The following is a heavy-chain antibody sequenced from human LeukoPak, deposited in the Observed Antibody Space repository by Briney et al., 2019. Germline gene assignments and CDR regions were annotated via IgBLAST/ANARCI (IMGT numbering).Heavy chain of an antibody. CDR3: ARGSVVVPAAIEFRGGYGYYFDY. J-gene: IGHJ4*02. Sequence: SETLSLTCTVSGGSISSDYWSWIRQPPGKGLEWIGYIYYSGSTNYNPSLKSRVTISVDTSKNQFSLKLSSVTAADTAVYYCARGSVVVPAAIEFRGGYGYYFDYWGQGTLVTVSS. CDR2: IYYSGST. V-gene: IGHV4-59*01. CDR1: GGSISSDY. D-gene: IGHD2-2*02.